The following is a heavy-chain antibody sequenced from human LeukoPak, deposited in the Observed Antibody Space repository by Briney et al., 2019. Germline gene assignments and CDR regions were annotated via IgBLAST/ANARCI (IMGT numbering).Heavy chain of an antibody. J-gene: IGHJ4*02. CDR3: ARDKYFYDSSASIRFDY. CDR2: IYYSGST. CDR1: GGSISSYY. V-gene: IGHV4-59*12. Sequence: SETLSLTCTVSGGSISSYYWSWIRQPPGKGLEWIGYIYYSGSTNYNPSLKSRVSMSVDTSKNQFSLKLSSVTAADTAVYYCARDKYFYDSSASIRFDYWGPGTLVTASS. D-gene: IGHD3-22*01.